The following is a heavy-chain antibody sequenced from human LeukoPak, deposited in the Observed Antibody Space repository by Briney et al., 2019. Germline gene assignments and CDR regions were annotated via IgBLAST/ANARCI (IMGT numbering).Heavy chain of an antibody. D-gene: IGHD1-1*01. CDR2: ISAYNGDT. J-gene: IGHJ4*02. CDR1: GYTFASYG. V-gene: IGHV1-18*01. Sequence: ASVKVSCKASGYTFASYGITWVRQAPGQGLEWMGWISAYNGDTNYAQNLQGRVTMPTDTSTSTASMELTSLRSDDTAVYYCARESNWAYYFDYWGQGTLVTVSS. CDR3: ARESNWAYYFDY.